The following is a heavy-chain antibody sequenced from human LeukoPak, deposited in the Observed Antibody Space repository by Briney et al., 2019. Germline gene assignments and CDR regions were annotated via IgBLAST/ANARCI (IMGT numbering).Heavy chain of an antibody. V-gene: IGHV4-34*01. CDR1: GGSFSGYY. Sequence: PSETLSLTCAVYGGSFSGYYWSWIRQPPGKGLEWIGEINHSGSTNYNPSLKSRVTISVHTSNIQFSLKLSSVTAADTAVYYCARSDSNYWNPGHLFDYWGQGTLVTVSS. CDR2: INHSGST. J-gene: IGHJ4*02. D-gene: IGHD4-4*01. CDR3: ARSDSNYWNPGHLFDY.